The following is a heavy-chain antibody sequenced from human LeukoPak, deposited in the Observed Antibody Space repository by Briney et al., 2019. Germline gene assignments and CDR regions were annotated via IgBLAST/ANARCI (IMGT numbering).Heavy chain of an antibody. V-gene: IGHV3-48*01. D-gene: IGHD1-26*01. CDR1: GFTFSSYS. Sequence: GGSLRLSCAASGFTFSSYSMNWVRQAPGKGLEWVSYISSSSSTIYYADSVKGRFTISRDNAKNSLYLQMNSLRAEDTAVYYCARDATPSGNYGTYFDYWGQGTLVTVSS. J-gene: IGHJ4*02. CDR3: ARDATPSGNYGTYFDY. CDR2: ISSSSSTI.